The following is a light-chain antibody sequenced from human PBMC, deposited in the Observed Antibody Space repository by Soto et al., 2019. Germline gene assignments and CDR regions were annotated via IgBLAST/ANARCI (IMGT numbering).Light chain of an antibody. Sequence: DIQMTQSPSSLSASVGDRVTITCRASQSISSYLNWYQQKPGKAPKLLIYAASSLQSGVPSRFSGSGSWTDFTLTISSLQPEDFATYYCQHSYSTPFTFGPGTKVDIK. CDR2: AAS. CDR3: QHSYSTPFT. J-gene: IGKJ3*01. CDR1: QSISSY. V-gene: IGKV1-39*01.